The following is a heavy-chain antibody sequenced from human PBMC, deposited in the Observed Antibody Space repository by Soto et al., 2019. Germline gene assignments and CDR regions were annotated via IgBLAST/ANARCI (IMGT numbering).Heavy chain of an antibody. V-gene: IGHV1-69*01. J-gene: IGHJ5*02. CDR3: AREGGHSYGLGRGPPFDP. CDR2: IIPMFGTP. CDR1: GGTFIRHA. D-gene: IGHD5-18*01. Sequence: QVHRVQSGPEVKKPGSSVTVSCKASGGTFIRHAISWVRQVPGQGLEWMGGIIPMFGTPKYAQKFQGRVTITADESTSTSYMELSSLRCEDTAVYYCAREGGHSYGLGRGPPFDPRGQGKLVTVSS.